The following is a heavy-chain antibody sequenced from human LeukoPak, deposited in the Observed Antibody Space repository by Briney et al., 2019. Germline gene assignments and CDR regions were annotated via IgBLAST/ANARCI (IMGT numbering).Heavy chain of an antibody. CDR1: GYTLTELS. Sequence: ASVKVSCKVSGYTLTELSMHWVRQAPGKGLEWMGGFDPEDGETIYAQKFQGRVTMTEDTSTDTAYMELSSLRSEDTAVYYCATDRAGSGGYGDFDYWGQGTLVTVSS. D-gene: IGHD1-26*01. V-gene: IGHV1-24*01. CDR3: ATDRAGSGGYGDFDY. J-gene: IGHJ4*02. CDR2: FDPEDGET.